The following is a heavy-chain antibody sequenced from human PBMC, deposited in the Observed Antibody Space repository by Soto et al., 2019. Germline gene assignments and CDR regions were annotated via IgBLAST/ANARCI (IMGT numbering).Heavy chain of an antibody. CDR2: IYHSGST. J-gene: IGHJ4*02. V-gene: IGHV4-30-2*01. Sequence: SEILSLTWAVAGGSLSSGGDPWSCHRQPPGKGREWIGYIYHSGSTYYNPSLKSRVTISVDRSKNQFSLKLSSVTAADTAVYYCARVRLTTVTTFFDYWGQGTLVTVSS. D-gene: IGHD4-17*01. CDR1: GGSLSSGGDP. CDR3: ARVRLTTVTTFFDY.